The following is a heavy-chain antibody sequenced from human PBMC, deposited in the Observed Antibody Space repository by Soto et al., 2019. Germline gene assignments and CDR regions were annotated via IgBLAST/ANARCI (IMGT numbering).Heavy chain of an antibody. D-gene: IGHD3-22*01. CDR3: AREEYYYDTGGFSLDS. J-gene: IGHJ4*02. V-gene: IGHV1-3*01. CDR2: INAGNGNT. Sequence: ASVKVSCKASGYTFATYAIHWVRQAPGQRLEWMGWINAGNGNTKYSQKFQGRVALTTDTSATTAFMELSSLTSEDTAVYYCAREEYYYDTGGFSLDSWGQGTLVTV. CDR1: GYTFATYA.